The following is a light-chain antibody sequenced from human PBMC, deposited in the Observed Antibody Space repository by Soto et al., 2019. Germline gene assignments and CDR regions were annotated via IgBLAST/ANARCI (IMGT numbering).Light chain of an antibody. CDR2: DVS. J-gene: IGLJ1*01. CDR1: SSDVGGYNY. V-gene: IGLV2-14*01. Sequence: QSVLTQPASVSGSPGQSIAISCTGTSSDVGGYNYVSWYQQHPGKAPKLMIYDVSRRPSGVSDRFSGSKSGNTASLTISGLQAEDEADYYCISYTSTRTYVFGTGTKVTV. CDR3: ISYTSTRTYV.